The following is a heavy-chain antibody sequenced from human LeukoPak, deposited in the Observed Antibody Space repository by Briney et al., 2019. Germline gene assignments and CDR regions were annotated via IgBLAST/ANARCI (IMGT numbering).Heavy chain of an antibody. J-gene: IGHJ4*02. D-gene: IGHD4-17*01. V-gene: IGHV3-48*03. CDR3: ARDGGDYVFDY. CDR1: GFTFSSYE. Sequence: GGSLRLSCAASGFTFSSYEMNWVRQAPGKGLEWVSYISSSGSTIYYADSVKGRFTISRDNAKNSPYLQMNSLRAEDTAVYYCARDGGDYVFDYWGQGTLVTVSS. CDR2: ISSSGSTI.